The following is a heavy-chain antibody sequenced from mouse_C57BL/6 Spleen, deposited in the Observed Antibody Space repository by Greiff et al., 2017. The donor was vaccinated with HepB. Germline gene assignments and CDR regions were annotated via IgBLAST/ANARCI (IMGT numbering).Heavy chain of an antibody. CDR2: IRSKSNNYAT. D-gene: IGHD1-1*01. CDR3: VRHEDYYGSSPFAY. Sequence: EVQVVESGGGLVQPKGSLKLSCAASGFSFNTYAMNWVRQAPGKGLEWVARIRSKSNNYATYYADSVKDRFTISRDDSESMLYLQMNNLKTEDTAMYDCVRHEDYYGSSPFAYWGQGTLVTVSA. J-gene: IGHJ3*01. CDR1: GFSFNTYA. V-gene: IGHV10-1*01.